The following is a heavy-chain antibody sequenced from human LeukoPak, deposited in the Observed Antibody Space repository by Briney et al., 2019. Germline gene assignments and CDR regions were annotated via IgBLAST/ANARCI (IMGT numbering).Heavy chain of an antibody. CDR2: LNSDGSST. J-gene: IGHJ4*02. Sequence: GGSLRLSCAVSGFTFSSYWMHWVRQGPGKGLVWVSRLNSDGSSTNYADSVKGRFTISRDNAKNTLYLQMNSLRGEDTAVYYCARVKGGSYYGTAEGFDYWGQGTLVTVSS. D-gene: IGHD1-26*01. V-gene: IGHV3-74*01. CDR3: ARVKGGSYYGTAEGFDY. CDR1: GFTFSSYW.